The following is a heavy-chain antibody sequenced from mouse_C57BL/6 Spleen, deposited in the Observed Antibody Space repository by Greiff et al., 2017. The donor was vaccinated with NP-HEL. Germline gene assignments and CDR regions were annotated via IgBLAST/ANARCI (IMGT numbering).Heavy chain of an antibody. V-gene: IGHV2-9*01. CDR3: AKHEVVDYEWAWFAY. J-gene: IGHJ3*01. CDR2: IWGGGST. CDR1: GFSFTSYG. Sequence: VKLMESGPGLVAPSQSLSITCTVSGFSFTSYGVDWVRQPPGKGLEWLGIIWGGGSTNYNSALMSRLSISKDNSKSQVFLKMNSLQTDDTAMYYCAKHEVVDYEWAWFAYWGQGTLVTVSA. D-gene: IGHD2-4*01.